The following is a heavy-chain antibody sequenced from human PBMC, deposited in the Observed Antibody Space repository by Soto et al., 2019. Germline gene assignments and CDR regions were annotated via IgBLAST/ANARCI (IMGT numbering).Heavy chain of an antibody. CDR3: ARGWSSSWFNY. V-gene: IGHV4-34*01. Sequence: QVQLQQWGAGLLKPSETLSLTCAVYGGSFSGYYWSWIRQPPGKGLEWIGEINHSGSTNYNPSLKSRVTISVDTSKNQFSLKLSSATAADTAKYYCARGWSSSWFNYWGLGILVTVSS. D-gene: IGHD6-13*01. CDR1: GGSFSGYY. CDR2: INHSGST. J-gene: IGHJ4*02.